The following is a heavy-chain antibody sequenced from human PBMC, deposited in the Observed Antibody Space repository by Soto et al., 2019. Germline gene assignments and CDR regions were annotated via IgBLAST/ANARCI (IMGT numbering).Heavy chain of an antibody. V-gene: IGHV4-38-2*01. CDR1: GYSISSGYY. Sequence: SETLSLTCAVSGYSISSGYYWGWIRQPPGKGLEWIGEINHSGSTNYNPSLKSRVTISVDTSKNQFSLKLSSVTAADTAVYYCARGRLDYWGQGTLVTRIL. D-gene: IGHD6-19*01. CDR2: INHSGST. CDR3: ARGRLDY. J-gene: IGHJ4*02.